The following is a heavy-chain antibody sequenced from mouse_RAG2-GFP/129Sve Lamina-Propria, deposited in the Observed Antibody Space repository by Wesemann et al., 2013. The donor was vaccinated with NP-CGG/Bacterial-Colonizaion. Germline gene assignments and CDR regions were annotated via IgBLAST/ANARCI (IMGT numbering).Heavy chain of an antibody. CDR3: ARGGPYWYFDV. D-gene: IGHD3-3*01. Sequence: GNGATSYNQKFKGKATLTVDKSSSTAYMQLSSLTSEDSAVYYCARGGPYWYFDVWGTGTTVTVSS. CDR2: GNGAT. J-gene: IGHJ1*03. V-gene: IGHV1-12*01.